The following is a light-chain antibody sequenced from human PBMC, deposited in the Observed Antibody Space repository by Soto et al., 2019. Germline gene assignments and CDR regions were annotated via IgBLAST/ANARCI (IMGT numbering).Light chain of an antibody. CDR2: ATS. Sequence: QMTQSPSSLFASVGDRVTITCRASQSISSHLNWYQQKVGQTPRLLIYATSTLQSEVPPRFSGSGSGTEFTLTISGLQREDFATCCCQQSHSAPLTFGGGTKIQI. V-gene: IGKV1-39*01. CDR1: QSISSH. CDR3: QQSHSAPLT. J-gene: IGKJ4*01.